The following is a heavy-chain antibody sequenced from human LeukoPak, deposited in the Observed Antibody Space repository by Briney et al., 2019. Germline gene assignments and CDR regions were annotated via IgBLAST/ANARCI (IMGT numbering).Heavy chain of an antibody. CDR1: GGSINNYY. Sequence: SETLSLTCTVSGGSINNYYWSWIRQPPGKGLEWIGYIYYSGGDMNYNPSLKSRLTISVDTSKNQISLMLTSLPAADPAVYYCARQPAATAAFDIWAQGTMVTVSS. CDR3: ARQPAATAAFDI. D-gene: IGHD5-18*01. V-gene: IGHV4-59*08. J-gene: IGHJ3*02. CDR2: IYYSGGDM.